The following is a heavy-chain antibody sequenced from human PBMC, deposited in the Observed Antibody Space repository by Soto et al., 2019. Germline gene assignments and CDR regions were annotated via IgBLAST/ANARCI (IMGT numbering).Heavy chain of an antibody. J-gene: IGHJ2*01. D-gene: IGHD1-20*01. Sequence: QLVESGGGFVQPGGSLRLSCAASGFTFSNYEMAWVRRAPGKGLEWVSYVISSDETTYYSESGRGRFTISRDNARNSLYLQMNSLRIEDTAVYYCARLPTIPGSAYWYFDLWGRGTLVTVSS. V-gene: IGHV3-48*03. CDR3: ARLPTIPGSAYWYFDL. CDR1: GFTFSNYE. CDR2: VISSDETT.